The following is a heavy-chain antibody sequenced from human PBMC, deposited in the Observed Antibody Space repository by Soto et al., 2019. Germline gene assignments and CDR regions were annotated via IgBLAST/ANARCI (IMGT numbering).Heavy chain of an antibody. V-gene: IGHV5-51*01. CDR3: ARSGYSSGIGWFDP. Sequence: GESLKISCKGSGYSFTTYWIGWVRQMPGKGLEWMGIICPGDSDTRYSPSFQGQVTISADKSISTAYLQWSSLKASDSAMYYCARSGYSSGIGWFDPWGQGTLVTVSS. CDR1: GYSFTTYW. J-gene: IGHJ5*02. D-gene: IGHD6-19*01. CDR2: ICPGDSDT.